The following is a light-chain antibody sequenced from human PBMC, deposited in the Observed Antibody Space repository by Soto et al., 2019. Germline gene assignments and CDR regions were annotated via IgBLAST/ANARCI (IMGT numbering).Light chain of an antibody. CDR1: SSDVGGYNY. J-gene: IGLJ2*01. Sequence: QSALTQPASVSGSPGQSITISCTGTSSDVGGYNYVSWYQQHPGKAPKLMIYDVSNRPSGVSNRFSGSKSGNTASLTISGLKAEAEAEYYCSSYTSSSTLVFGGGTKLTVL. V-gene: IGLV2-14*01. CDR3: SSYTSSSTLV. CDR2: DVS.